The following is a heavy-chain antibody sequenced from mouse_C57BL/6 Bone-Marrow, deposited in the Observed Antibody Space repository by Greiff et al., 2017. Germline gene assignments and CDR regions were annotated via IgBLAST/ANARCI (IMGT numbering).Heavy chain of an antibody. Sequence: QVPLQQPGAELVKPGASVKPSCQASCYTLTRYRMHWVKQRPGRGLEWIGRIDPNCGGTKHNEKFKSKATLTVDKPSSTAYMQLSSPTSEDSAVYYCARGLLRGVFAYWVQGTLVTVSA. CDR3: ARGLLRGVFAY. V-gene: IGHV1-72*01. J-gene: IGHJ3*01. CDR2: IDPNCGGT. D-gene: IGHD2-3*01. CDR1: CYTLTRYR.